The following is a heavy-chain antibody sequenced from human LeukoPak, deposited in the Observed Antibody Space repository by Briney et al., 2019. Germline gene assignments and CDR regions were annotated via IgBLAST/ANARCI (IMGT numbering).Heavy chain of an antibody. V-gene: IGHV4-61*02. D-gene: IGHD3-10*01. CDR2: IHTIGST. CDR1: GGSISSGNYY. Sequence: PSETLSLACTVSGGSISSGNYYWSWIRQPAGKGLEWIGRIHTIGSTNYNPSLKSRVTISVDTSKNKFSLKLSSVTVADTAVYYCARDGSGSPERYWGQGTLVTVSS. CDR3: ARDGSGSPERY. J-gene: IGHJ4*02.